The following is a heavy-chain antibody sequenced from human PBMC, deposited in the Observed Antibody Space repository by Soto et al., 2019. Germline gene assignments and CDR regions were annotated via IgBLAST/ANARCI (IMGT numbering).Heavy chain of an antibody. CDR2: ISAYNGNT. V-gene: IGHV1-18*01. D-gene: IGHD3-10*01. CDR3: ARENPSPDYYGSGSYYMFDP. J-gene: IGHJ5*02. CDR1: GYTFTSYG. Sequence: GASVKVSCKASGYTFTSYGISWVRQAPGQGLEWMGWISAYNGNTNYAQKLQGRVTMTTDTSTSTAYMELRSLRSDDTAVYYCARENPSPDYYGSGSYYMFDPWGQGTLVTVSS.